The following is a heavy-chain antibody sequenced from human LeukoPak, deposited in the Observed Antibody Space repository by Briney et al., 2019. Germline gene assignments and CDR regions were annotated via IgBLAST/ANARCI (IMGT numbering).Heavy chain of an antibody. CDR1: GFTFSSYE. CDR2: ISSSGSTI. D-gene: IGHD4-17*01. CDR3: ARVITVYNDYEEVAEYFQH. V-gene: IGHV3-48*03. J-gene: IGHJ1*01. Sequence: PGGCLRLSCAASGFTFSSYEMNWVRQAPGKGLEWVSYISSSGSTIYYADSVKGRFTISRDNAKNSLYLQMNSLRAEDTAVYYCARVITVYNDYEEVAEYFQHWGQGTLVIVSS.